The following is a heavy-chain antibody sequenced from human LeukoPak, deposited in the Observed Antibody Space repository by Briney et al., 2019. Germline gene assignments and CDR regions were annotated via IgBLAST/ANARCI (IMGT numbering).Heavy chain of an antibody. J-gene: IGHJ5*02. V-gene: IGHV3-7*01. CDR3: AREGRRITMVRGVTKWDWFDP. CDR1: GFTFSSYW. D-gene: IGHD3-10*01. CDR2: IKQDGSEK. Sequence: PGGSLRLSCAASGFTFSSYWMSWVRQAPGKGLEWVANIKQDGSEKYYVDSVKGRFTISRDNAKNSLYLQMNSLRAEDTAVYYCAREGRRITMVRGVTKWDWFDPWGQGTLVTVSS.